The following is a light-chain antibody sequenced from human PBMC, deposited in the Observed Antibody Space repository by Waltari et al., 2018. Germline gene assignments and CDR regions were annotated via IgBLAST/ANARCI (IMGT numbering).Light chain of an antibody. CDR3: CSYAGSSTLV. CDR1: SSDVGSYNL. Sequence: QSALTQPASASGSPGQSITISCTGTSSDVGSYNLVSWYQQHPGKAPKRMIYEGSKRPSGVSNRFSGSKSGNTASLTISGLQAEDEADYYCCSYAGSSTLVFGGGTKLTVL. V-gene: IGLV2-23*01. CDR2: EGS. J-gene: IGLJ2*01.